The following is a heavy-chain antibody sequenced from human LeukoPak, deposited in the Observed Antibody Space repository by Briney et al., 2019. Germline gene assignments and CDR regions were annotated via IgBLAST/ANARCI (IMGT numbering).Heavy chain of an antibody. J-gene: IGHJ4*02. Sequence: ASVKVSCKASGYTFTSYYMHWVRQAPGQGLEWMGIINPSGGSTSYAQKFQGRVTMTRDTSISTAFMELSRLRSDDTAIYYCVRANENYFDYWGQGTLVTVSS. CDR3: VRANENYFDY. V-gene: IGHV1-46*01. D-gene: IGHD1-1*01. CDR1: GYTFTSYY. CDR2: INPSGGST.